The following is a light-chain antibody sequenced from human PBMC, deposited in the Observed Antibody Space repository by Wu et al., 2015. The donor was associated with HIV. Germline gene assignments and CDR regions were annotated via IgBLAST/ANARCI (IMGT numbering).Light chain of an antibody. CDR1: QSVSSY. V-gene: IGKV3-11*01. J-gene: IGKJ4*01. CDR2: DAS. Sequence: EIVLTQSPATLSLSPGERATLSCRASQSVSSYLAWYQQKPGQAPRLLIYDASNRATGIPARFSGSGSGTDFTLTISSLEPEDFAVYYCQQRSNWPLTFGGGTKGGDQT. CDR3: QQRSNWPLT.